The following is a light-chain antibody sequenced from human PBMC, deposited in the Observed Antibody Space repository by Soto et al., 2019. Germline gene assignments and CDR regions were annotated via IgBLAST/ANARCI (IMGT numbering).Light chain of an antibody. V-gene: IGKV3D-15*01. CDR1: QTVSNN. Sequence: EIVMTQSPATLSVSPGERATLSCRASQTVSNNLAWYQQKPGQAPRLLIYDASNRATGIPDRFSGSGSGTEFTLTISSVQPEDVAIYYCQQYTNWPITFGQGTRLEIK. CDR3: QQYTNWPIT. J-gene: IGKJ5*01. CDR2: DAS.